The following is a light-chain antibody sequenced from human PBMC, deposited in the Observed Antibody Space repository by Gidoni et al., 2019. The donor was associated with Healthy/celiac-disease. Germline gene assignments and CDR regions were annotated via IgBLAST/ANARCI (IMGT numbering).Light chain of an antibody. Sequence: IRMTQSPSSFSASTGDRVTITCRASQGISSYLAWYQQKPGKAPKLLIYAASTLQSGVPSRFSGSGSGKDFTLTISCLQSEDFATYYCQQYYSYPRTFGGGTKVEIK. V-gene: IGKV1-8*01. J-gene: IGKJ4*01. CDR3: QQYYSYPRT. CDR2: AAS. CDR1: QGISSY.